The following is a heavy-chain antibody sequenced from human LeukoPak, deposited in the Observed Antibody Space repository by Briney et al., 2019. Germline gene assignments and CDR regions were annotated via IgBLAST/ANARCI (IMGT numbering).Heavy chain of an antibody. D-gene: IGHD3-22*01. CDR3: AKGSMIVATSPFDI. CDR1: GFTFSGYG. Sequence: GGSLRLSCAASGFTFSGYGMYWVRQAPGKGLEWVAFIRYDGSDKYHADSVKGRFTISRDNSKNTLDLQMNSLRAEDTAAYYCAKGSMIVATSPFDIWGQGTMVTVSS. J-gene: IGHJ3*02. V-gene: IGHV3-30*02. CDR2: IRYDGSDK.